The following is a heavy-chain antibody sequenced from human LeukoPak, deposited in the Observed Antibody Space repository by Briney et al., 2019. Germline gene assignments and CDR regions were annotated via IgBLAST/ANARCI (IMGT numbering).Heavy chain of an antibody. V-gene: IGHV3-21*01. J-gene: IGHJ4*02. CDR3: ARDNTAMAPDY. Sequence: GGSLRLSCAASGFTFSSYAMSWVRQAPGKGLEWVSSISSSSSYIYYADSVKGRFTISRDNAKNSLYLQMNSLRAEDTAVYYCARDNTAMAPDYWGQGTLVTVSS. CDR2: ISSSSSYI. CDR1: GFTFSSYA. D-gene: IGHD5-18*01.